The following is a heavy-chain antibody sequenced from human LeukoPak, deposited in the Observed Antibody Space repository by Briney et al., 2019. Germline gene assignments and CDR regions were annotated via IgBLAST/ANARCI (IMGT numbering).Heavy chain of an antibody. CDR3: ARTGRKTTYERSGGDLDY. CDR1: GYTFTSYG. D-gene: IGHD3-22*01. Sequence: ASVKVSCKASGYTFTSYGISWVRQAPGQGLEWMGWISAYNGNTNYAQKLQGRVTMTTDTSTSTAYMELRSLRSDDTAVYYCARTGRKTTYERSGGDLDYWGQGTLVTVSS. CDR2: ISAYNGNT. J-gene: IGHJ4*02. V-gene: IGHV1-18*01.